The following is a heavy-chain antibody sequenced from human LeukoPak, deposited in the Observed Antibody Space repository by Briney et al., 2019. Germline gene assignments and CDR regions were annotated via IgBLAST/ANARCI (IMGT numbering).Heavy chain of an antibody. Sequence: SQTLSLTCTVSGDSISSGTYYWNWIRQPAGKGLEWIGRIYTSGSTIYNPSLKSRVTISVDTSKNQVSLKLSSVTAADTAVYYCATSRFSGGLGRFDPWGQGTLVTVSS. J-gene: IGHJ5*02. V-gene: IGHV4-61*02. CDR1: GDSISSGTYY. CDR3: ATSRFSGGLGRFDP. D-gene: IGHD3-10*01. CDR2: IYTSGST.